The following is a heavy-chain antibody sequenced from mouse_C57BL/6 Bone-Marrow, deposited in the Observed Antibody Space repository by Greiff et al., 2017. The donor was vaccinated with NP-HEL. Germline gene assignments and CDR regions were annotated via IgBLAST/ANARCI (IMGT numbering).Heavy chain of an antibody. CDR1: GFTFSNYW. D-gene: IGHD4-1*01. Sequence: EVQGVESGGGLVQPGGSMKLSCVASGFTFSNYWMNWVRQSPEKGLEWVAQIRLKSDNYATHYAESVKGRFTISRDDSKSSVYLQMNNLRAEDTGIYYCTGGGTEDYWGQGTTLTVSS. J-gene: IGHJ2*01. CDR3: TGGGTEDY. V-gene: IGHV6-3*01. CDR2: IRLKSDNYAT.